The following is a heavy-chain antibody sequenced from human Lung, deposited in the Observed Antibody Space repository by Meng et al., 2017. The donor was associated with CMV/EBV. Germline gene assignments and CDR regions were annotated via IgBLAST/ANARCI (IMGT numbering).Heavy chain of an antibody. V-gene: IGHV1-69*05. CDR3: ARDRTGDCSSTSCYNYYYYYGMDV. Sequence: SVXVSXXASGGTFSNYAFSWVRQAPGQGLEWMGGIIPIFSIANYAQKFQGRVTITTDESTSTAYMELSSLRSEDTAVYYCARDRTGDCSSTSCYNYYYYYGMDVWGQGTTVTVSS. CDR2: IIPIFSIA. D-gene: IGHD2-2*02. CDR1: GGTFSNYA. J-gene: IGHJ6*02.